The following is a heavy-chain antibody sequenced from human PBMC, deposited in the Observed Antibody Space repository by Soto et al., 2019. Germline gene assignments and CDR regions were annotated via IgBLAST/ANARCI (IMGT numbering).Heavy chain of an antibody. CDR2: IHSSGIT. Sequence: QVQLQESGPGLVKPSGTLSLTCAVSGGSGNNDKWWSWVRQPPGKGLEWIGEIHSSGITNYNPSLKSRASIFVDKFKNQFSVKLTSVTAADTAVYFCAGQWSAGYGAFDPWGQGTLVTVSS. CDR1: GGSGNNDKW. D-gene: IGHD3-9*01. CDR3: AGQWSAGYGAFDP. J-gene: IGHJ5*02. V-gene: IGHV4-4*02.